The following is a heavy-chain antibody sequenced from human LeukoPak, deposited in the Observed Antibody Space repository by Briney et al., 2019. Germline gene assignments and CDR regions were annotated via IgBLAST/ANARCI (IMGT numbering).Heavy chain of an antibody. D-gene: IGHD6-25*01. CDR1: GGSISSYY. V-gene: IGHV4-59*01. Sequence: KPSETLSLTCTVSGGSISSYYWSWIRQPPGKGLEWIGYIYYSGSINYNPSLKSRVTISVDTSKNQLSLKLSSVTAADTAVYYCARTPGSFDIWGQGTMVTVSS. J-gene: IGHJ3*02. CDR3: ARTPGSFDI. CDR2: IYYSGSI.